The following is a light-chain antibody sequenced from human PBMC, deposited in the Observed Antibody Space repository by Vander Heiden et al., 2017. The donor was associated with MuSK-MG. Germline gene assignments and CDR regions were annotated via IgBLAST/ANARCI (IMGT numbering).Light chain of an antibody. V-gene: IGKV2-28*01. CDR1: QSQLHSNGYNY. CDR3: MQALQSPFT. CDR2: LGT. Sequence: DIVMTKSPPSLPVTPGEPASIFCTSSQSQLHSNGYNYLDWYLQKPGQSPQLLIYLGTNRASGVPDRFSGSGSGTDFTLKISRVEAEDVGVYYCMQALQSPFTFGHGTKVDIK. J-gene: IGKJ3*01.